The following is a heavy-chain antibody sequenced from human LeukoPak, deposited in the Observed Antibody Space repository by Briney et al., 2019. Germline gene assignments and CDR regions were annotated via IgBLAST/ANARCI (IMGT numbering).Heavy chain of an antibody. Sequence: NPNSGNTGYAQEFQGRVTMTRDTSISTAYMELSSLTSEDTAVYYCARRKPTSGAQYWFDPWGQGTLVTVSS. J-gene: IGHJ5*02. CDR2: NPNSGNT. V-gene: IGHV1-8*01. CDR3: ARRKPTSGAQYWFDP. D-gene: IGHD3-10*01.